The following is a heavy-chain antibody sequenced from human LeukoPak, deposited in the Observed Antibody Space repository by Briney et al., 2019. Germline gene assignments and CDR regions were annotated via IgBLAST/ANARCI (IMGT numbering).Heavy chain of an antibody. D-gene: IGHD2-21*01. Sequence: PGGSLRLSCAACGFTFSSYGMHWVRQAPGKGLEWVAFIRYDGSNKYYADSVKGRFTISRDNSKNTLYLQMNSLRAEDTAVYYCAKSPEEIVVVIAIDTDAFDIWGQGTMVTVSS. J-gene: IGHJ3*02. CDR1: GFTFSSYG. CDR2: IRYDGSNK. V-gene: IGHV3-30*02. CDR3: AKSPEEIVVVIAIDTDAFDI.